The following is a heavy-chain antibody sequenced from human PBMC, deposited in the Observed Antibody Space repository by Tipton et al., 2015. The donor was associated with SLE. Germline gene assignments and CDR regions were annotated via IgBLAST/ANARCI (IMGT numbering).Heavy chain of an antibody. V-gene: IGHV4-39*07. D-gene: IGHD3-10*01. CDR2: IYYSGST. Sequence: TLSLTCTVSGGSISSSSYYLGWIRQPPGKGLEWIGSIYYSGSTYYNPSLKSRVTISVDTSKNQFSLKLSSVTAADTAVYYCARDLWRRWFDPWGQGTLVTVSS. CDR1: GGSISSSSYY. J-gene: IGHJ5*02. CDR3: ARDLWRRWFDP.